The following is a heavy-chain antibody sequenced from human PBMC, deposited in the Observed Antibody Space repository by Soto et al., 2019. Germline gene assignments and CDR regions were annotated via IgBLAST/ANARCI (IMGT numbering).Heavy chain of an antibody. CDR2: IYYSGST. CDR3: ARHGRTVTDYYFDY. J-gene: IGHJ4*02. D-gene: IGHD4-17*01. CDR1: GGSISSSSYY. Sequence: SETLSLTCTVSGGSISSSSYYWGWIRQPPGKGLEWIGSIYYSGSTYYNPSLKSRVTISVDTSKNQFSLKLSSVTAADTAVYYCARHGRTVTDYYFDYWGQGTLVTVSS. V-gene: IGHV4-39*01.